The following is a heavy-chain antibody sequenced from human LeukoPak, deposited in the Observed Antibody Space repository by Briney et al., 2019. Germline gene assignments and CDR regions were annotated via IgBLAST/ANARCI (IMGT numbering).Heavy chain of an antibody. Sequence: PSETLSLTCTVSGGSISSYYWSWIRQPPGKGLEWIGYIYYSGSTNYNPSLKSRVTISVDTSKNQFSLKLSSVTAADTAAYYCARAGVDLDSSGYYYETNYFDYWGQGTLVTVSS. CDR3: ARAGVDLDSSGYYYETNYFDY. CDR2: IYYSGST. CDR1: GGSISSYY. V-gene: IGHV4-59*01. D-gene: IGHD3-22*01. J-gene: IGHJ4*02.